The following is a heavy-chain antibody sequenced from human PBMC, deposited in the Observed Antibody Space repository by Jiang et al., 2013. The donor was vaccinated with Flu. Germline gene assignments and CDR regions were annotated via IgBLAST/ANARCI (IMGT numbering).Heavy chain of an antibody. J-gene: IGHJ4*02. CDR2: GKT. CDR3: ARGAFDY. V-gene: IGHV1-18*01. Sequence: GKTDYAQNLQGRVTMSTDTSTNTAYMELKSLKYDDTAIYYCARGAFDYWGQGTRVTVSS.